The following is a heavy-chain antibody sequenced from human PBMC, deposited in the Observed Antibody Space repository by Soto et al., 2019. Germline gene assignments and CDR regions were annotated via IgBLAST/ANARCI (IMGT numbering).Heavy chain of an antibody. Sequence: GGSLRLSCAASGFTFSSYDMHWVRQATGKGLEWVSAIGTAGDTYYPGSVKGRFTISRENAKNSLYLQMNSLRAEDTAVYYCARGWFGEPWTFDYWGQGTLVTVSS. CDR2: IGTAGDT. CDR3: ARGWFGEPWTFDY. CDR1: GFTFSSYD. J-gene: IGHJ4*02. D-gene: IGHD3-10*01. V-gene: IGHV3-13*01.